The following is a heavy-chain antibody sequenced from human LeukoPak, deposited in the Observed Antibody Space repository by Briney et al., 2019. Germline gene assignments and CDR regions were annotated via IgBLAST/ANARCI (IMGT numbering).Heavy chain of an antibody. CDR3: AREIYDFWSGSDAFDI. V-gene: IGHV4-59*01. CDR1: GGSFSSYY. CDR2: IYYSGST. D-gene: IGHD3-3*01. J-gene: IGHJ3*02. Sequence: KPSETLSLTCTVSGGSFSSYYWSWIRQPPGKGLEWIGYIYYSGSTNYNPSLKSRVTISVDTSKNQFSLKLSSVTAADTAVYYCAREIYDFWSGSDAFDIWGQGTMVTVSS.